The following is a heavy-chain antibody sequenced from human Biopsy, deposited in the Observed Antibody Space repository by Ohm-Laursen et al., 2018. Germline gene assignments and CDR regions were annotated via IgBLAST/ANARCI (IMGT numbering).Heavy chain of an antibody. Sequence: SVKVSRKASGYTFTTYYLHWVRQAPGQGLEWMGRINPNNDNTVYAQRFQGRVTMTKDTSTSTVYMDLNSLTFDDSAVYYCARGPRGLVAITATAYYFDLWGQGSLVTVSS. CDR1: GYTFTTYY. CDR2: INPNNDNT. CDR3: ARGPRGLVAITATAYYFDL. J-gene: IGHJ4*02. D-gene: IGHD3-22*01. V-gene: IGHV1-46*01.